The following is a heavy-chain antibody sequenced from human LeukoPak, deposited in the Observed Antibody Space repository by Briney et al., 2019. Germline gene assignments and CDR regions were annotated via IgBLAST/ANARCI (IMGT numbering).Heavy chain of an antibody. V-gene: IGHV4-30-2*01. D-gene: IGHD1-20*01. CDR2: IHHSGST. CDR1: GGSISSGGYY. J-gene: IGHJ6*03. Sequence: SETLSLTCTVSGGSISSGGYYWSWIRQPPGKGLEWIGYIHHSGSTYYNPSLKSRVTISVDRSKNQFSLKLSSVTAADTAVYYCARGRVITGRHIGYMDVWGKGTTVTVSS. CDR3: ARGRVITGRHIGYMDV.